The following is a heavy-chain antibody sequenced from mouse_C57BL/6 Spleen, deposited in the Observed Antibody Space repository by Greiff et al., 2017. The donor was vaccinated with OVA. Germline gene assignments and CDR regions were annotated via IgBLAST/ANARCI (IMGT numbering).Heavy chain of an antibody. CDR3: TRSGLGQYCDY. Sequence: VQLQQSGTVLARPGASVKMSCKTSGYTFTSYWMHWVKQRPGQGLEWIGAIYPGNSDTSYNQKVKGKAKLTAVTSASTAYVELSSLTKEDSAVYYCTRSGLGQYCDYGGQGTTLTVSS. D-gene: IGHD3-3*01. J-gene: IGHJ2*01. CDR1: GYTFTSYW. V-gene: IGHV1-5*01. CDR2: IYPGNSDT.